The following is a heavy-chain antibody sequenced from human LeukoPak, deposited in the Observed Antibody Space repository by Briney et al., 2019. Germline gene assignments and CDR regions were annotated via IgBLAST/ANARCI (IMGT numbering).Heavy chain of an antibody. Sequence: PSETLSLTCTVFGGSVNSHYLSWIRQPQGKGLEWIGYLYFSGSTGYNPSLKSRVSISVETSKNRFSLRLSSVTAADTAVYYCARPYDSSGYYIRGAFDMWGQGAMVTVS. CDR1: GGSVNSHY. V-gene: IGHV4-59*02. CDR2: LYFSGST. D-gene: IGHD3-22*01. CDR3: ARPYDSSGYYIRGAFDM. J-gene: IGHJ3*02.